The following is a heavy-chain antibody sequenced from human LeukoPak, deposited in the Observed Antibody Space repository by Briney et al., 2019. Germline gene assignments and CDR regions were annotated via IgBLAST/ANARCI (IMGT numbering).Heavy chain of an antibody. J-gene: IGHJ4*02. CDR1: GYSFTNYW. D-gene: IGHD5-18*01. CDR3: ARGGEWIQLWSPSDF. CDR2: IYPGDSDT. Sequence: GASPKISCKASGYSFTNYWIGWVRQMPGKGLEWMGIIYPGDSDTRYSPSFQGRVTISADKSNTTAYLHWSSLRASDTAMYYCARGGEWIQLWSPSDFWGQGTLVTVSS. V-gene: IGHV5-51*01.